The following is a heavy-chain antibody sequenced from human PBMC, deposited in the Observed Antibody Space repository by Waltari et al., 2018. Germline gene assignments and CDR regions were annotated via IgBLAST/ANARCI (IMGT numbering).Heavy chain of an antibody. CDR1: GFTFSSYD. Sequence: EVQLLESGGGLVQPGGSSRLSCVASGFTFSSYDMGWVRQVPGKGLEWVLGSRDSGGSIYYADSVKGRFTISRDNSKNMLYLQMNSLRVEDTAIYYCVKEKFAYWGRGTLVTVSS. J-gene: IGHJ4*02. CDR2: SRDSGGSI. V-gene: IGHV3-23*01. CDR3: VKEKFAY.